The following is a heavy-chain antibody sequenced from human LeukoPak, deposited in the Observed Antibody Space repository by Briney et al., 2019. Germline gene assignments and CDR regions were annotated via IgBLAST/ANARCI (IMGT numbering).Heavy chain of an antibody. CDR1: GYSIRSGYQ. CDR3: ARAEINDYNRY. V-gene: IGHV4-38-2*01. D-gene: IGHD4-11*01. CDR2: INYSGRT. Sequence: SETLSLTCSVSGYSIRSGYQWGWIRQAPGKGLEWIGSINYSGRTYDNPSLKSRVTISIDTSKNQIFLKLRSTTAADTAHYYCARAEINDYNRYWGQGILVFVSS. J-gene: IGHJ4*02.